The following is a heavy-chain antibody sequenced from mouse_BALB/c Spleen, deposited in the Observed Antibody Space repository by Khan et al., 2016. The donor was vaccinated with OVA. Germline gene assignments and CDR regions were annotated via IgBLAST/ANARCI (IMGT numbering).Heavy chain of an antibody. V-gene: IGHV14-3*02. CDR1: GFNIKDTY. CDR3: ARWPLNWGFAY. CDR2: IDPANGNT. D-gene: IGHD4-1*01. Sequence: EVQLVESGAELVKPGASVKLSCTASGFNIKDTYMHWVKQRPEQGLEWIGRIDPANGNTKYDPKFQGKATITADTSSNTAYLQLRSLTSEDTAVYYCARWPLNWGFAYWGQGTLVTVSA. J-gene: IGHJ3*01.